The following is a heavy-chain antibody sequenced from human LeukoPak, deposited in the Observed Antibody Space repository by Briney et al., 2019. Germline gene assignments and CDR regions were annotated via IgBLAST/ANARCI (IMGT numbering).Heavy chain of an antibody. D-gene: IGHD2-15*01. V-gene: IGHV1-8*01. J-gene: IGHJ4*02. CDR2: MNPNSANT. CDR3: ARWEVVVAAQVGKYSFDY. CDR1: GYTFTNYD. Sequence: ASVKVSCKASGYTFTNYDINWVRQATEQGLEWMGWMNPNSANTGYAQKFQGRVTMTRNTSISTAYMELSNLRSEDTAVYYCARWEVVVAAQVGKYSFDYWGQGTLVTVSS.